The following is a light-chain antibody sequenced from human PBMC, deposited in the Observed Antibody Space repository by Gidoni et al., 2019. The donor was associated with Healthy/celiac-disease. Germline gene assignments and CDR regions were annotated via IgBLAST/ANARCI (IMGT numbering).Light chain of an antibody. Sequence: VLTQSPGTLSLSPGERATLSCRASQSVSSIYLAWYQQKPGQAPKLLIYAASSRATGIPDRFSGSGSGTDFTLTISRLEPEDFAVYYCQQNGSSPVTFGQGTKVEIK. V-gene: IGKV3-20*01. CDR1: QSVSSIY. CDR3: QQNGSSPVT. J-gene: IGKJ1*01. CDR2: AAS.